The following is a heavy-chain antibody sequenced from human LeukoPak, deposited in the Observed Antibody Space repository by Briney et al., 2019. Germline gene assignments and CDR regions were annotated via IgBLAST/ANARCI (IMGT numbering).Heavy chain of an antibody. Sequence: AGGSLRLSCAASGFAFNTYSMNWVRQAPGKGLEWVSFIFSSSTYIYYTDSVKGRFTISRDNARNSLYLQMDNLRAEDTGVYYCARDFYDGFALDYWGQGTLDTVSS. V-gene: IGHV3-21*03. CDR3: ARDFYDGFALDY. CDR1: GFAFNTYS. CDR2: IFSSSTYI. J-gene: IGHJ4*02. D-gene: IGHD2/OR15-2a*01.